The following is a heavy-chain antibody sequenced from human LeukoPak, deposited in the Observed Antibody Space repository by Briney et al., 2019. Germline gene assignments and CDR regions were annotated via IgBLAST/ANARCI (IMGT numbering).Heavy chain of an antibody. J-gene: IGHJ6*03. CDR3: ATLTAMVTPTYYYMDV. CDR1: GGTFSSYA. D-gene: IGHD5-18*01. Sequence: ASVKVSCKASGGTFSSYAISWVRQAPGQGLEWMGGIIPIFGTANYAQKFQGKVTITADKSTSTAYMELSSLRSEDTAVYYCATLTAMVTPTYYYMDVWGKGTTVTVSS. CDR2: IIPIFGTA. V-gene: IGHV1-69*06.